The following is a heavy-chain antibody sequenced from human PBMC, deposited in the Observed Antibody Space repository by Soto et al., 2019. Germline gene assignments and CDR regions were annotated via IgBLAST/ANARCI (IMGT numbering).Heavy chain of an antibody. V-gene: IGHV4-4*02. Sequence: QVQLQESGPGLVKPSETLSLTCTVSSGSITSSNWWSWVRQSPGKGLEWIGEVAQSGYTNCNPSLRSRLTVSLDKSSNRFALRLTSVTAADTALYYCARNRYGGYDFDYWGQGTLVTVSS. D-gene: IGHD5-12*01. CDR3: ARNRYGGYDFDY. CDR1: SGSITSSNW. J-gene: IGHJ4*02. CDR2: VAQSGYT.